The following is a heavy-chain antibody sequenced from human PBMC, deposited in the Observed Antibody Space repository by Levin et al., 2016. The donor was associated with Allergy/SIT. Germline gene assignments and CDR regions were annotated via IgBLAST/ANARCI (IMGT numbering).Heavy chain of an antibody. D-gene: IGHD6-19*01. CDR3: TRDSRRGYSSGWYYY. CDR2: IRSKAYGGTT. J-gene: IGHJ4*02. Sequence: WIRQPPGKGLEWVGFIRSKAYGGTTEYAASVKGRFTISRDDSKSIAYLQMNSLKTEDTAVYYCTRDSRRGYSSGWYYYWGQGTLVTVSS. V-gene: IGHV3-49*02.